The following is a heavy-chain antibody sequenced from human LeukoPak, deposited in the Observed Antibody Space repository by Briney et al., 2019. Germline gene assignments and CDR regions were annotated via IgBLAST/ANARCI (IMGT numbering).Heavy chain of an antibody. CDR1: GFTFDDYA. V-gene: IGHV3-9*01. CDR2: ISWNSGSI. J-gene: IGHJ5*02. Sequence: PGGSLRLSCAASGFTFDDYAMHWVRQAPGKGLEWVSGISWNSGSIGYADSVKGRFTISRDNAKNSLYLQMNSLRAEDTALYYCAKGQQWLVDWFGPWGQGTLVTVSS. D-gene: IGHD6-19*01. CDR3: AKGQQWLVDWFGP.